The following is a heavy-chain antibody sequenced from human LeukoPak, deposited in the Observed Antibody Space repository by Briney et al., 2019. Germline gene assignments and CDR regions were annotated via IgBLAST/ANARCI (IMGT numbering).Heavy chain of an antibody. Sequence: SETLSLTCTVSGDSVTSDSYFWTWIRQPPGKGLEWIGHVGCFGSTNYSPSLQSRVSISTDASKNQFSLKLNSVTAADSAIYYCAKGGNGYHYWGQGTLVSVSS. D-gene: IGHD3-22*01. CDR1: GDSVTSDSYF. CDR2: VGCFGST. CDR3: AKGGNGYHY. V-gene: IGHV4-61*01. J-gene: IGHJ4*02.